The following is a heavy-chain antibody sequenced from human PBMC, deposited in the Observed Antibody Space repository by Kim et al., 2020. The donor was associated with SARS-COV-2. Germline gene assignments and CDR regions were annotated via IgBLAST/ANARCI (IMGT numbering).Heavy chain of an antibody. Sequence: YADSGKGRFTISRDNAKNSLYRQMNSLRAEDTAVYYCARSVVPAAIANYWGQGTLVTVSS. V-gene: IGHV3-21*01. D-gene: IGHD2-2*02. CDR3: ARSVVPAAIANY. J-gene: IGHJ4*02.